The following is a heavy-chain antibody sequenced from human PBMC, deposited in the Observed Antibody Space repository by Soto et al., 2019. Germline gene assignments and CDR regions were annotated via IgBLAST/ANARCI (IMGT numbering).Heavy chain of an antibody. CDR1: GFTFSSYA. V-gene: IGHV3-30-3*01. D-gene: IGHD3-22*01. J-gene: IGHJ4*02. CDR2: ISYDGSNK. CDR3: ARGNLNYYDSSGYYSTFGY. Sequence: GGSLRLSCAASGFTFSSYAMHWVRQAPGKGLEWVAVISYDGSNKYYADSVKGRFTISRDNSKNTLYLQMNSLRAEDTAVYSCARGNLNYYDSSGYYSTFGYWGQGTLVTVSS.